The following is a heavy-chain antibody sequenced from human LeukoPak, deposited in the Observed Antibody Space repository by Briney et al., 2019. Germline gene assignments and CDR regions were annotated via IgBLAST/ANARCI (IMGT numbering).Heavy chain of an antibody. J-gene: IGHJ4*02. V-gene: IGHV3-33*01. CDR3: TRWGAGGLTLDY. CDR1: GFSFSFYG. D-gene: IGHD3-16*01. CDR2: IWNDGSQK. Sequence: SGGSLRLSCATSGFSFSFYGMQWVRQAPGKGLEWVAVIWNDGSQKYYGDSVKGRFTISKDNSRKTVNLQMDSLRAEDTAIYYCTRWGAGGLTLDYWGQGVLVTVPS.